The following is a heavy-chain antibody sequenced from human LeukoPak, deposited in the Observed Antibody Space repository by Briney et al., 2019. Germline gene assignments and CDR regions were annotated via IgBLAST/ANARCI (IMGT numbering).Heavy chain of an antibody. D-gene: IGHD1-26*01. V-gene: IGHV1-18*01. Sequence: ASVKVSCKASGYTFTSYGISWVRQAPGQGLEWMGWISAYNGNTNYAQKLQGRVTMTTDTSTRTAYMELRSLRSDDTAVYYCARVGIVGAYTPYYYYMDVWGKGTTVTVSS. CDR2: ISAYNGNT. CDR1: GYTFTSYG. J-gene: IGHJ6*03. CDR3: ARVGIVGAYTPYYYYMDV.